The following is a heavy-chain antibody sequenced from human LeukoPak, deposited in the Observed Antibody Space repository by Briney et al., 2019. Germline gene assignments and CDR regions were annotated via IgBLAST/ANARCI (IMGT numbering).Heavy chain of an antibody. J-gene: IGHJ5*02. D-gene: IGHD7-27*01. V-gene: IGHV1-2*02. CDR1: GYTSTGYY. Sequence: ASVKVSCKASGYTSTGYYLHWVRQAPGQGLEWMEWINPNSGGTNYAQKFQGRVTMTRDTSITTAYMELSRLTSDDTAVYYCARGSNWGWNWFDPWGQGTLVTVSS. CDR3: ARGSNWGWNWFDP. CDR2: INPNSGGT.